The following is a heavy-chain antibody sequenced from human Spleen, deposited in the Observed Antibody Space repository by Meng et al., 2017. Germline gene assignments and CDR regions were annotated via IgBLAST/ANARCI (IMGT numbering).Heavy chain of an antibody. CDR1: GYTFTPYY. J-gene: IGHJ4*02. Sequence: QVQLGQSGAEVKKPGASVKVSCTPSGYTFTPYYIHWVRQAPGQGLGWMGRIDPNSGVTEYAQKFQGRVTVTGDTSISTAYMELSRLRSDDTAIYYCVRDEDISAAGKLFGDYWGQGTLVTVSS. CDR2: IDPNSGVT. CDR3: VRDEDISAAGKLFGDY. V-gene: IGHV1-2*06. D-gene: IGHD6-13*01.